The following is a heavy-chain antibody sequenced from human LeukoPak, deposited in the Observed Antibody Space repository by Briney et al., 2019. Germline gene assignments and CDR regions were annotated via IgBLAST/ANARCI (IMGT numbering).Heavy chain of an antibody. Sequence: SGGSLRLSCAASGFTVRSNYMSWVRQAPGKGLEWVSVIYSGGSTYYADSVKGRFTISRDNSKNTLYLQMNSLRAEDTAVYYCARGGIAAAGMSWFDPWGQGTLVTVSS. CDR1: GFTVRSNY. J-gene: IGHJ5*02. V-gene: IGHV3-53*01. CDR2: IYSGGST. D-gene: IGHD6-13*01. CDR3: ARGGIAAAGMSWFDP.